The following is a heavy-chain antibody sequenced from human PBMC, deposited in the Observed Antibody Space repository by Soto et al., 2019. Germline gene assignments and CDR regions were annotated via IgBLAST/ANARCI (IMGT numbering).Heavy chain of an antibody. D-gene: IGHD4-17*01. CDR2: INHSGST. CDR1: GGSFSGYY. V-gene: IGHV4-34*01. CDR3: AGGDDYGDYVPFFDY. Sequence: QVQLQQWGAGLLKPSETLSLTCAVYGGSFSGYYWSWIRQPPGKGLEWIGEINHSGSTNYNPSPMSRATISVDTSKNQFSLKLSSVTAADTAVYYCAGGDDYGDYVPFFDYRGQGTLVTVSS. J-gene: IGHJ4*02.